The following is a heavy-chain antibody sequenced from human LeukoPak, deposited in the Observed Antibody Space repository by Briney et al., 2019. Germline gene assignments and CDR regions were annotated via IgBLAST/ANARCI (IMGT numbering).Heavy chain of an antibody. V-gene: IGHV5-51*01. J-gene: IGHJ6*02. CDR1: GYSFTSYW. CDR3: ARAIGTSQFYFYYGMDV. Sequence: GESLKISCKGSGYSFTSYWIGWVRQMPGKGLEWMGIIYAGDSDTRYSPSFQGQVTISVDKSISTAYLQWSSLQDSDTAMYYCARAIGTSQFYFYYGMDVWGQGTTVTVSS. D-gene: IGHD2-2*01. CDR2: IYAGDSDT.